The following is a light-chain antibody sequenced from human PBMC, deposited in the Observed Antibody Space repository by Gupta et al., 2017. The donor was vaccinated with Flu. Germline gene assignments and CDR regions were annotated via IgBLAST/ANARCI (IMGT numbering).Light chain of an antibody. CDR3: QQGHNLPIT. CDR2: DAS. Sequence: DIRMTQSPSSLSAFVGDRVTITCQASQDITNCLNWYQQKPGKAPKLLIYDASNLRTGVPSRFSGSGSGTDFTFTISSLQPEDVATYYCQQGHNLPITFGGGTKVE. CDR1: QDITNC. V-gene: IGKV1-33*01. J-gene: IGKJ4*01.